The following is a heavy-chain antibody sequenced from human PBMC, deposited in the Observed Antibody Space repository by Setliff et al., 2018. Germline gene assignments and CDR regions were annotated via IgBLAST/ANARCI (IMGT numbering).Heavy chain of an antibody. D-gene: IGHD5-18*01. CDR3: VREGVDTRSSTDYRYYMDV. CDR2: TIPLFGST. J-gene: IGHJ6*03. CDR1: GDTFSSYG. V-gene: IGHV1-69*05. Sequence: VAAVQVSCQASGDTFSSYGISRVRQAPGQGLEWMGGTIPLFGSTSYAQEFQGRVTIITDESMTTAYMELSSLGSEDTAVYYCVREGVDTRSSTDYRYYMDVWGKGTTVTVSS.